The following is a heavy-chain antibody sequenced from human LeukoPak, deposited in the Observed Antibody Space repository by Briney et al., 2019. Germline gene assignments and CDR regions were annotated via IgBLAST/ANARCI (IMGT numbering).Heavy chain of an antibody. CDR1: GGSISSYY. Sequence: PSETLSLTCTVSGGSISSYYWSWIRQPPGKGLEWIGYIYYSGSTNYNPSLKSRLTISVDTSKNQFSLKLSSVTAADTAVYYCARERGRVGSSSGANWFDPWGQGALVIVSA. CDR3: ARERGRVGSSSGANWFDP. V-gene: IGHV4-59*12. D-gene: IGHD6-6*01. CDR2: IYYSGST. J-gene: IGHJ5*02.